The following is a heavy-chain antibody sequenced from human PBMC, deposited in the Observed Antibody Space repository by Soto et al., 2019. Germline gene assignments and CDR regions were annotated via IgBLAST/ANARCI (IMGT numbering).Heavy chain of an antibody. Sequence: QLQLQESGSGLVKPSQTLSLTCTVSGGSISSGGYSWSWIRQPPGKGLEWIGYIYHSGSPYYNPYLMSRVTISVDRAKNQFSQNLSAVTAAETAVYSSAREEYDYGFDYWGRGSLVTVSS. D-gene: IGHD3-16*01. V-gene: IGHV4-30-2*01. CDR2: IYHSGSP. CDR1: GGSISSGGYS. CDR3: AREEYDYGFDY. J-gene: IGHJ4*02.